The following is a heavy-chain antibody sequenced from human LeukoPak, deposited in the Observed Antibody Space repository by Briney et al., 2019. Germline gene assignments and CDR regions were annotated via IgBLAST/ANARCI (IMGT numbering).Heavy chain of an antibody. CDR3: ATNDLEKTFDY. J-gene: IGHJ4*02. CDR2: FDPEDGET. V-gene: IGHV1-24*01. D-gene: IGHD3-3*01. Sequence: GASVKVSCKASGGTFSSYAISWVRQAPGKGLEWMGGFDPEDGETIYAQKFQGRVTMTEDTSTDTAYMELSSLRSEDTAVYYCATNDLEKTFDYWGQGTLVTVSS. CDR1: GGTFSSYA.